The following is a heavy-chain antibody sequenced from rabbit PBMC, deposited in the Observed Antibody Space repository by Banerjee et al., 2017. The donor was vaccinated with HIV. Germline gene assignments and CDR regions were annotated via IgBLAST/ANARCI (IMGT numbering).Heavy chain of an antibody. Sequence: QQQLVESGGGLVKPGASLTLTCKASGFSFSNGYVMCWVRQAPGKGLEWIACINTISGDTVYATCAKGRFTISKASWTTVTLQMTSLTAADTASYFCAREEYVGYGYANLWGQGTLVTVS. CDR2: INTISGDT. CDR3: AREEYVGYGYANL. J-gene: IGHJ4*01. D-gene: IGHD6-1*01. CDR1: GFSFSNGYV. V-gene: IGHV1S45*01.